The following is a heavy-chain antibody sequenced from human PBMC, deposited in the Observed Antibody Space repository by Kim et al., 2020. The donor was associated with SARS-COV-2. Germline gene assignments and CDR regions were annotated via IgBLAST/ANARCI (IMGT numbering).Heavy chain of an antibody. Sequence: SETLSLTCAVYGGSFSGYYWSWIRQPPGKGLEWIGEINHSGSTNYNPSLKSRVTISVDTSKNQFSLKLSSVTAADTAVYYCARGVTRITIFGLAITPDY. CDR2: INHSGST. D-gene: IGHD3-3*01. CDR3: ARGVTRITIFGLAITPDY. CDR1: GGSFSGYY. J-gene: IGHJ4*01. V-gene: IGHV4-34*01.